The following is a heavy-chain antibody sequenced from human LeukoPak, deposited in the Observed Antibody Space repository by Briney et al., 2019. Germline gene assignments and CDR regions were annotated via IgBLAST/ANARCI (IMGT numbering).Heavy chain of an antibody. CDR3: ARDDNWGFDY. CDR1: GFTFSNYW. CDR2: MSRDGTNT. J-gene: IGHJ4*02. Sequence: GGSLRLSCTASGFTFSNYWMHWVRQAPGKGLVWVSRMSRDGTNTNYADSVKGRFTISRDNSKNSLYLQMNSLRAEDTAFYYCARDDNWGFDYWGQGALVTVSS. D-gene: IGHD7-27*01. V-gene: IGHV3-74*01.